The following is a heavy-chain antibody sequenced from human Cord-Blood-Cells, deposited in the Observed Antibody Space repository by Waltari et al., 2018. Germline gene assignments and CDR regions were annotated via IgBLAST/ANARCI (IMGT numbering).Heavy chain of an antibody. CDR1: GYSISSGYY. CDR2: IYHSGST. CDR3: ASWAKTSSSPIPLFDY. Sequence: QVQLQESGPGLVKPSETLSLTCAVSGYSISSGYYWGWIRQPPGKGLEWTGSIYHSGSTYYNPSLKSRVTISVDTSKNQFSLKLSSVTAADTAVYYCASWAKTSSSPIPLFDYWGQGTLVTVSS. J-gene: IGHJ4*02. V-gene: IGHV4-38-2*01. D-gene: IGHD6-6*01.